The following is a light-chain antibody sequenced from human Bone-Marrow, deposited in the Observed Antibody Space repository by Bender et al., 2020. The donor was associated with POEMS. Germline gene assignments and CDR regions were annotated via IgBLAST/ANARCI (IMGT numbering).Light chain of an antibody. CDR1: SSNIGSNA. Sequence: QSVLTQPPSASGTPGQRVTISCSGGSSNIGSNAVNWYQLLPGTAPKLLVYANDQRPSGVPDRFSGSKSGTSASLAISGLQSEDEADYYCASYAGNNNLEVVFGGGTKLTVL. V-gene: IGLV1-44*01. J-gene: IGLJ2*01. CDR3: ASYAGNNNLEVV. CDR2: AND.